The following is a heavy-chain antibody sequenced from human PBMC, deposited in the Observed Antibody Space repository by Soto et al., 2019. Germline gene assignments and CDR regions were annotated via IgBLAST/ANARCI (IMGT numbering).Heavy chain of an antibody. CDR2: ISATGGTT. J-gene: IGHJ5*02. Sequence: VGSLRLSCADSGFTFSSYAMSWVRQAPGKGLEWVSAISATGGTTYYADSVKGRFTISRDNSKNTLYLQMNSLRADDTAVYYCGRENWFDPWGQGTLVTVSS. CDR3: GRENWFDP. V-gene: IGHV3-23*01. CDR1: GFTFSSYA.